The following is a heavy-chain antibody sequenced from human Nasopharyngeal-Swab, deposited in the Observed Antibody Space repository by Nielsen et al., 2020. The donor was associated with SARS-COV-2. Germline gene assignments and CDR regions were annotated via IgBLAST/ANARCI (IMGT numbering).Heavy chain of an antibody. V-gene: IGHV3-21*04. D-gene: IGHD1-1*01. CDR3: AKPTGTPLYYYMDV. CDR1: GFTFSSYS. CDR2: ISSSSSYI. J-gene: IGHJ6*03. Sequence: GESLKISCAASGFTFSSYSMNWVCQAPGKGLEWVSSISSSSSYIYYADSVKGRFTISRDNAKNSLYLQMNSLRAEDTAVYYCAKPTGTPLYYYMDVWGRGTTVTVSS.